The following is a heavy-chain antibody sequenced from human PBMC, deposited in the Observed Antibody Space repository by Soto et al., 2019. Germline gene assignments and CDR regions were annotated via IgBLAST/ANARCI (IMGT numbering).Heavy chain of an antibody. D-gene: IGHD3-10*01. V-gene: IGHV1-18*01. CDR1: GYTFTYYG. Sequence: GASVKVSCKASGYTFTYYGISWVRQAPGHGLEWLGWIRPHNGDTDYAQKLQGRVTMTTDTSTTSAYMELRSLTSGDTAMYYCARGYFSAFDIWGQGTMVTVSS. CDR2: IRPHNGDT. CDR3: ARGYFSAFDI. J-gene: IGHJ3*02.